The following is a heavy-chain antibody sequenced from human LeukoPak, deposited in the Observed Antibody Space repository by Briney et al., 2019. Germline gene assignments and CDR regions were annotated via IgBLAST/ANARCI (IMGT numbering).Heavy chain of an antibody. V-gene: IGHV7-4-1*02. J-gene: IGHJ4*02. D-gene: IGHD3-16*01. CDR1: GYTFTKYP. CDR2: INMYTANP. Sequence: ASVKVSCKASGYTFTKYPMNWVRQAPGQGLEWVGWINMYTANPAYAQGFTERFVFPLDTSVTTAYLQISNLKTEDTAVYYCARHDNDDDFDYWGQGTLVTVSS. CDR3: ARHDNDDDFDY.